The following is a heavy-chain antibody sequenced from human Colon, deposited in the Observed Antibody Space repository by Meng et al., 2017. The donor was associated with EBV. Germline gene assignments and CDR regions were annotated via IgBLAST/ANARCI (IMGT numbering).Heavy chain of an antibody. CDR3: ARGTPGRSYSDY. CDR1: GYTFASYG. Sequence: GHPLQSGSEVKKPGASVRVCCEASGYTFASYGISWLRQAPGQGLEWMGWFVNNVDTYSAQKFQGRATMTTDTHTSTDFMELRSLRSDDTAVYYCARGTPGRSYSDYWGQGTLVTVSS. CDR2: FVNNVDT. V-gene: IGHV1-18*01. J-gene: IGHJ4*02. D-gene: IGHD3-10*01.